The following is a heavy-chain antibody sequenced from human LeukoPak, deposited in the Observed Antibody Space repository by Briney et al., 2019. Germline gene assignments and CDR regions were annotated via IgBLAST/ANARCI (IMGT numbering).Heavy chain of an antibody. D-gene: IGHD3-9*01. CDR2: IHYSGNT. Sequence: SGTLSLTCDVSGGSISSSDSYNWGWIRQPPGKGLELIATIHYSGNTYYTPSLKSRLTISVDTSKNQFSLKLRSVTAADTAVYYCARLPTGYPNWFDPWGQGTLVTVSS. CDR1: GGSISSSDSYN. V-gene: IGHV4-39*01. J-gene: IGHJ5*02. CDR3: ARLPTGYPNWFDP.